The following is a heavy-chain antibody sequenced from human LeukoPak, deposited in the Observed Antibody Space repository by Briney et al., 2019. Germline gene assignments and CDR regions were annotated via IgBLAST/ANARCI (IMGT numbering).Heavy chain of an antibody. CDR1: GYTCTGYY. D-gene: IGHD3-22*01. V-gene: IGHV1-2*04. Sequence: ASEKVSCKASGYTCTGYYMHWVRQATGQGLEWMGWINPNSGGTNYAQKFQGWVTMTRDTSISTAYMELSRLRSDDTAVYYCARDLDYYDSSGHALDYWGQGTLVTVSS. CDR2: INPNSGGT. J-gene: IGHJ4*02. CDR3: ARDLDYYDSSGHALDY.